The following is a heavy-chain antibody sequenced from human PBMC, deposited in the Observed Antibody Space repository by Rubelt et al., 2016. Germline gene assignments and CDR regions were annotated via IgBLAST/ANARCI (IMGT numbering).Heavy chain of an antibody. CDR2: IIPILGIA. CDR3: ATDRSLSSGRLDAFDI. D-gene: IGHD3-22*01. V-gene: IGHV1-69*04. J-gene: IGHJ3*02. Sequence: QGLEWMGRIIPILGIANYAQKFQGRVTITADKSTSTAYMELSSLRSEDTAVYYCATDRSLSSGRLDAFDIWGQGTMVTVSS.